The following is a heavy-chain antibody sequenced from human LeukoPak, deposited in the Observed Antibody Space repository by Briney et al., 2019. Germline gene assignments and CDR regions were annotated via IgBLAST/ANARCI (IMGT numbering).Heavy chain of an antibody. V-gene: IGHV3-33*01. D-gene: IGHD3-3*01. J-gene: IGHJ4*02. CDR3: ARGGLTITMFGVPIIRNFDY. CDR2: IYYDGSIE. Sequence: SGGSLRLSCAASGFTFSVYGMHWVRQAPGKGLEWVAFIYYDGSIEYYVDPVKGRFTISRDNSKNTLFLQMNSLGAEDTAVYYCARGGLTITMFGVPIIRNFDYWGQGTLVTVSS. CDR1: GFTFSVYG.